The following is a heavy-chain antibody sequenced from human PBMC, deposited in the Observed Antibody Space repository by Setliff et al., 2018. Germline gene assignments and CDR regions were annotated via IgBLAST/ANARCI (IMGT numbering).Heavy chain of an antibody. Sequence: GASVKVSCKASGCTFTSYYMHWVRQAPGQGLEWMGIINPSGGSTSYAQKFQGRVTMTRDTSTSTVYMELSSLRSEDTAVYYCARDPNYYDSSGQLLGDAFDIWGQGTMVTVS. CDR2: INPSGGST. V-gene: IGHV1-46*01. J-gene: IGHJ3*02. CDR3: ARDPNYYDSSGQLLGDAFDI. CDR1: GCTFTSYY. D-gene: IGHD3-22*01.